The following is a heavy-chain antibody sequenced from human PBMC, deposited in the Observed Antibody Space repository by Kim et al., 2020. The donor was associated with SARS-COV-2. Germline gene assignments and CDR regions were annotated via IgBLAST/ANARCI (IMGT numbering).Heavy chain of an antibody. Sequence: GGSLRLSCAASGSTFSSYGMHWVRQAPGKGLEWVAVISYDGSNKYYADSVKGRFTISRDNSKNTLYLQMNSLRAEDTAVYYCAKIIAVAPSFDYWGQGTLVTVSS. V-gene: IGHV3-30*18. CDR1: GSTFSSYG. D-gene: IGHD6-19*01. J-gene: IGHJ4*02. CDR3: AKIIAVAPSFDY. CDR2: ISYDGSNK.